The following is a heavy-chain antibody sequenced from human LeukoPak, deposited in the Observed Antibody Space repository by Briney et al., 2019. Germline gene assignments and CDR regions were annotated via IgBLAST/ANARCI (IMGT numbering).Heavy chain of an antibody. V-gene: IGHV4-38-2*02. Sequence: SETLSLTCTVSSYSISSGYYWGWIRQPPGKGLEWIGSIYHSGSTHYNPSLKSLVTITVDTSKNQFSLKLSSVPAADRAVYYCARELLGSDYFDYWGQGTLVTVS. CDR3: ARELLGSDYFDY. J-gene: IGHJ4*02. D-gene: IGHD1-26*01. CDR2: IYHSGST. CDR1: SYSISSGYY.